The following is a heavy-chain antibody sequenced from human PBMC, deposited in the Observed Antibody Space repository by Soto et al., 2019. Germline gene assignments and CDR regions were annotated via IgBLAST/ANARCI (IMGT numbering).Heavy chain of an antibody. J-gene: IGHJ5*02. D-gene: IGHD6-19*01. CDR3: ARSSASYFAAFYDT. CDR2: IWDDGGNK. Sequence: QAQLEESGGGVVQPGTSLRLSCAASAFSFSSSGMHWVRQAPGKGLEWVAAIWDDGGNKYYADSVKGRFTISRDNSKNTLFLQMNSLRAEDTALYYCARSSASYFAAFYDTWGQGTLVSVSS. V-gene: IGHV3-33*01. CDR1: AFSFSSSG.